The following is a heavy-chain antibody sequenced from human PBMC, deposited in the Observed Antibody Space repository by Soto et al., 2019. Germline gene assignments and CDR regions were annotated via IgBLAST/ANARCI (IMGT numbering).Heavy chain of an antibody. J-gene: IGHJ4*02. D-gene: IGHD6-13*01. CDR3: ARDVGGSIWHEVGYYFDY. V-gene: IGHV3-33*01. Sequence: PGGSLRLSCAASGFTFSSYGMHWVRQAPGKGLEWVAVIWYDGSNKYYADSVKGRFTISRDNSKNTLYLQMNSLRAEDTAVYYCARDVGGSIWHEVGYYFDYWGQGTLVTVSS. CDR1: GFTFSSYG. CDR2: IWYDGSNK.